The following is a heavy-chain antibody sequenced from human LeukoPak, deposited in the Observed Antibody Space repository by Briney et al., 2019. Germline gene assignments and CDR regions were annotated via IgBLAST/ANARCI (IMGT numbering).Heavy chain of an antibody. D-gene: IGHD2-8*01. V-gene: IGHV1-69*13. CDR2: IIAIFGTA. J-gene: IGHJ4*02. CDR3: AREAHPYCTNGVCYTGFDY. CDR1: GGTFSSYA. Sequence: SVKVSCKASGGTFSSYAISWVRQAPGQGLEWMGGIIAIFGTANYAQKFQGRVTITADESTSTDYMELSSLRSQDTAVYYCAREAHPYCTNGVCYTGFDYWGQGTLVTVSS.